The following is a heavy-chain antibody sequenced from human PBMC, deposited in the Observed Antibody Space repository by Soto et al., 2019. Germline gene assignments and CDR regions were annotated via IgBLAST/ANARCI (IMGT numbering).Heavy chain of an antibody. CDR3: AHRPSVTTFGADAFDI. J-gene: IGHJ3*02. Sequence: QITLKESGPALVKPTQTLTLTCTFSGFSLSTNGVGVGWIRQPPGKALEWLALIYWDDDKRYSSSLTSRLTITTDTSKNQVVFTMTNMDPVDTATYYCAHRPSVTTFGADAFDIWGQGTMVTVSS. CDR2: IYWDDDK. CDR1: GFSLSTNGVG. D-gene: IGHD4-17*01. V-gene: IGHV2-5*02.